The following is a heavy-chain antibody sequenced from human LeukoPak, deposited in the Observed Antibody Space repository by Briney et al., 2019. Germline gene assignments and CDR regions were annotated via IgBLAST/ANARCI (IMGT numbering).Heavy chain of an antibody. V-gene: IGHV3-21*01. CDR1: GFTFSSYS. CDR3: ARAYMTTAAFDY. CDR2: ISSRSSYI. Sequence: GGSLRLSCAASGFTFSSYSMNWVRQAPGKGLEWVSSISSRSSYIYYADSVKGRFTISRDNAKNSLHLQMNSLRAEDTAVYYCARAYMTTAAFDYWGQGTLVTVSS. J-gene: IGHJ4*02. D-gene: IGHD4-17*01.